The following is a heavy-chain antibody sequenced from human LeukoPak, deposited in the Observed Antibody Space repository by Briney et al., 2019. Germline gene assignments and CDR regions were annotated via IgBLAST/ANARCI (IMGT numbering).Heavy chain of an antibody. CDR1: GDSISSSHYY. D-gene: IGHD4-11*01. Sequence: SGTLSLTCTVSGDSISSSHYYWGWIRQSPGKGLEWIGSIYSGGETHYNPSLNSRVTIFLDTSKNRFSLNLNSVTATDTAVYYCVRDYSNFVQGDWGQGTLVTVSS. CDR2: IYSGGET. CDR3: VRDYSNFVQGD. J-gene: IGHJ4*02. V-gene: IGHV4-39*02.